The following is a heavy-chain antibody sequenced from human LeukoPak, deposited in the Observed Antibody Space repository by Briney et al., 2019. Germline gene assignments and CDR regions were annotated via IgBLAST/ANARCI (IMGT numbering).Heavy chain of an antibody. CDR3: AKDLVRLATTYNWFDP. D-gene: IGHD6-19*01. CDR1: GFTFSSYG. Sequence: GGSLRLSCAASGFTFSSYGMHWVRQAPGKGLEWVAFIRYDGSNKYYADSVKGRFTISRDNSKNTLYLQMNSLRAEDTAVYYCAKDLVRLATTYNWFDPWGQGTLVTVSS. V-gene: IGHV3-30*02. CDR2: IRYDGSNK. J-gene: IGHJ5*02.